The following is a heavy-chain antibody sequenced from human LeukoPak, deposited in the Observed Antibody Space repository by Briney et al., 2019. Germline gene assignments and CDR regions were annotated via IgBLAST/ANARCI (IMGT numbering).Heavy chain of an antibody. CDR1: GFTFSSNY. Sequence: GGSLRLSCAASGFTFSSNYMSWVRQAPGKGLEWVSAISGSGGSTYYADSVKGRFTISRDNSKNTLYLQMNSLRAEDTAVYYCAKKSHDGSGSYYKEPYYMDVWGKGTTVTVSS. V-gene: IGHV3-23*01. D-gene: IGHD3-10*01. J-gene: IGHJ6*03. CDR2: ISGSGGST. CDR3: AKKSHDGSGSYYKEPYYMDV.